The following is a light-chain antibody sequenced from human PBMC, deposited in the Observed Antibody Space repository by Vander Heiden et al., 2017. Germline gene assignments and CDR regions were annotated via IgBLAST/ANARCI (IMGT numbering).Light chain of an antibody. V-gene: IGKV3-11*01. CDR2: DAS. Sequence: EIVLTQSPATLSLSPGERATLSCRASQSVSSYLAWYQQKPGQAPRLLIYDASNRATGIPARFSGSGSGTDFTLTISILGPEDFEVYYCQHHSNWPPLTFGGGTKVEIK. J-gene: IGKJ4*01. CDR3: QHHSNWPPLT. CDR1: QSVSSY.